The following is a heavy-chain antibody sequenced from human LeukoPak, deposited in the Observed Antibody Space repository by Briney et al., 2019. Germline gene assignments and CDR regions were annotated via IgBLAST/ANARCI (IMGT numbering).Heavy chain of an antibody. CDR1: GYTFTSYD. J-gene: IGHJ3*02. CDR3: ARPSYSSGYYYVELGDAFDI. D-gene: IGHD3-22*01. V-gene: IGHV1-8*01. CDR2: MNPNSGNT. Sequence: GASVKVSCKASGYTFTSYDINWVRQATGQGLEWMGWMNPNSGNTGYAQKFQGRVTMTRNTSISTAYMELSSLRSEDTAVYYCARPSYSSGYYYVELGDAFDIWGQGTMVTVSS.